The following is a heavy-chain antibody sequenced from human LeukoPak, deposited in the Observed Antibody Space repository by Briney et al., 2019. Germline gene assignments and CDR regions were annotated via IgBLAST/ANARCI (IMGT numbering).Heavy chain of an antibody. D-gene: IGHD1-26*01. Sequence: PSETLSLTCTVSGGSITSSTFYWGWIRQPPGEGLEWIGTMYYSGRTNYNPSLEGRVSISVDPSKNQFSLKLSSVTTADTAVYYCGTSGWEQLLLQWGQGTLVTVSS. CDR3: GTSGWEQLLLQ. V-gene: IGHV4-39*01. CDR1: GGSITSSTFY. CDR2: MYYSGRT. J-gene: IGHJ4*02.